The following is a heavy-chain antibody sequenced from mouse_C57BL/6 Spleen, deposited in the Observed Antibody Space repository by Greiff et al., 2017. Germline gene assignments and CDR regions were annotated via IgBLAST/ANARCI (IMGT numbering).Heavy chain of an antibody. J-gene: IGHJ4*01. V-gene: IGHV1-55*01. CDR2: IYPGSGST. D-gene: IGHD2-5*01. Sequence: QVQLQQPGAELVKPGASVTMSCKASGYTFTSYWITWVKQRPGQGLEWIGDIYPGSGSTNYNEKFKSKATLTVDTSSSTAYMQLSSLTSEDSAVYYCARRSNYVFYAMDYWGQGTSVTVSS. CDR3: ARRSNYVFYAMDY. CDR1: GYTFTSYW.